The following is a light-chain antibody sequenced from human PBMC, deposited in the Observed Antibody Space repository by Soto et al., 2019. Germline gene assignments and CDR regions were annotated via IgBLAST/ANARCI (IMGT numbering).Light chain of an antibody. V-gene: IGLV2-14*01. CDR1: SSDVGGYNY. CDR3: SSYTSISTLGV. CDR2: DVN. J-gene: IGLJ2*01. Sequence: QSALTQPASVSGSPGQSITISCTGTSSDVGGYNYVSWYQQHPGKAPKLIIYDVNNRPSGVSNRFSGSKSGNTASLTISGLQAEDEADYYCSSYTSISTLGVFGGGTKLTVL.